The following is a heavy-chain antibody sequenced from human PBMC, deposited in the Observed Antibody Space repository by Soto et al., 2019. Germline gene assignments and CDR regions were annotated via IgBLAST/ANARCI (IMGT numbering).Heavy chain of an antibody. D-gene: IGHD1-1*01. CDR3: ARNDKSGLDY. Sequence: ASVKVSCKASGYSFTTYYMHWVRQAPGQGLEWMGMINPSGGSTSYAQKFQGRVTMTRDTSTSTVYMELSSLRSDHTAVYYCARNDKSGLDYWGRGTLVTVSS. J-gene: IGHJ4*02. CDR1: GYSFTTYY. V-gene: IGHV1-46*01. CDR2: INPSGGST.